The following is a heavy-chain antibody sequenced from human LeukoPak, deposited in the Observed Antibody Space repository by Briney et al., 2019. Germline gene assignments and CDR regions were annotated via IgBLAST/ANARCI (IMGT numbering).Heavy chain of an antibody. CDR2: ISSSGSTI. J-gene: IGHJ3*02. CDR1: GFTFSDYY. D-gene: IGHD3-22*01. CDR3: ARVGRDYDSSGYYPDAFDI. Sequence: PGGSLRLSCAASGFTFSDYYMSWIRQAPGKGLEWGSYISSSGSTIYYADSVKGRFTISRDNAKNSLYLQMNSLRAEDTAVYYCARVGRDYDSSGYYPDAFDIWGQGTMVTVSS. V-gene: IGHV3-11*04.